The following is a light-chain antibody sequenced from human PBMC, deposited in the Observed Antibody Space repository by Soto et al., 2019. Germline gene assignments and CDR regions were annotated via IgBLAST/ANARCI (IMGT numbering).Light chain of an antibody. V-gene: IGLV2-23*01. CDR1: SGDIGSFDL. CDR2: EGT. CDR3: CSYAGSSTFWV. Sequence: QSALTQPASVSGSPGQSITISCTGTSGDIGSFDLVSWFQQHPDKAPKLMIYEGTKRPSGVSNRFSGSKSGNTASLTISGLQAEDEADYHCCSYAGSSTFWVFGGGTKLTVL. J-gene: IGLJ3*02.